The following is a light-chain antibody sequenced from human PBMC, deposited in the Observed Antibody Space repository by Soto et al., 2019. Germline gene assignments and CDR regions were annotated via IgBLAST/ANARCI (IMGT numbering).Light chain of an antibody. V-gene: IGLV7-46*01. CDR2: DTS. CDR1: TGAVTSGHY. J-gene: IGLJ2*01. Sequence: QAVVTQEPSLTVSPGGTVTLTGGSSTGAVTSGHYPYWFQQKPGQAPRTLIYDTSNKYSWTPARFSGSLLGGKAALTLSGAQPEDEAEYYCFLSYSGAYVVFGGGTKLTVL. CDR3: FLSYSGAYVV.